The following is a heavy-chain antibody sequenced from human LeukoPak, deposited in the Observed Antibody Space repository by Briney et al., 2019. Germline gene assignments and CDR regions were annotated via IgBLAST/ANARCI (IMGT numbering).Heavy chain of an antibody. CDR1: GGSISSYY. V-gene: IGHV4-39*07. Sequence: SETLSLTCTVSGGSISSYYWGWIRQPPGKGLEWIGSIYYSGSTYYNPSLKSRVTISVDTSKNQFSLKLSSVTAADTAVYYCARVSQQLNYYYYYYYMDVWGKGTTVTVSS. J-gene: IGHJ6*03. CDR2: IYYSGST. D-gene: IGHD6-13*01. CDR3: ARVSQQLNYYYYYYYMDV.